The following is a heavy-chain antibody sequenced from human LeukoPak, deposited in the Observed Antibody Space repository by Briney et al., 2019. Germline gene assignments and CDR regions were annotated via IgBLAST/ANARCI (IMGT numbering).Heavy chain of an antibody. CDR3: ARDLGQYYDTSDNWFDP. V-gene: IGHV3-23*01. CDR1: GFTFSSYG. Sequence: GGSLRLSCAASGFTFSSYGMSWVRQAPGKGLEWVSGISGSGGSTYYADSVKGRFTISRDNAKNTLNLQMNSLRAEDTAVYYCARDLGQYYDTSDNWFDPWGQGTLVTVSS. D-gene: IGHD3-22*01. J-gene: IGHJ5*02. CDR2: ISGSGGST.